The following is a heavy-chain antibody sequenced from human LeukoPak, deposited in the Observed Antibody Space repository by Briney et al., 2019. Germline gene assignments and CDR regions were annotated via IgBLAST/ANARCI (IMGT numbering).Heavy chain of an antibody. CDR2: IKQDGSKK. Sequence: GGSLRLSCVASGFPISSYWMTWVRQAPGKGLEWVANIKQDGSKKSYVDTVKGRFTISRDNAKNSLYLQMNSLRAEDTAIYYCTRVGYIDEGIDYWGQGTLVNVSS. CDR3: TRVGYIDEGIDY. J-gene: IGHJ4*02. CDR1: GFPISSYW. D-gene: IGHD5-24*01. V-gene: IGHV3-7*04.